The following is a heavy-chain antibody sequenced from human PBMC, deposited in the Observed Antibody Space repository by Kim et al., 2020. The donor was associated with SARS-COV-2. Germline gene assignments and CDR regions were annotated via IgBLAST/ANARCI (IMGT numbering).Heavy chain of an antibody. J-gene: IGHJ6*02. CDR2: ISSSGSII. Sequence: GGSLRLSCAASGFTFSDYHMSWIRQAPGKGLEWISYISSSGSIIYDRDSLKGRFTISRDNAKNSLYLQMNSLRAEDTAVYYCATVRGVFGNNGMDVWGQGTTVTVSS. CDR1: GFTFSDYH. CDR3: ATVRGVFGNNGMDV. V-gene: IGHV3-11*04. D-gene: IGHD3-10*02.